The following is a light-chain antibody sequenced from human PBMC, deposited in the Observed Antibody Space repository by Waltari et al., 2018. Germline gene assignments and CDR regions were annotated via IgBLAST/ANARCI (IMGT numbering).Light chain of an antibody. Sequence: EIVLTQSPGTLSVSPGERVTVSCRASQTITGSWLTWYHQKPGQAPRLLIYGASNRAPGIPDRFSGSGSGTDFTLTISRLEPEDSAVYYCQQYEGSVVTFGGGTKVEIK. CDR2: GAS. CDR1: QTITGSW. CDR3: QQYEGSVVT. V-gene: IGKV3-20*01. J-gene: IGKJ4*01.